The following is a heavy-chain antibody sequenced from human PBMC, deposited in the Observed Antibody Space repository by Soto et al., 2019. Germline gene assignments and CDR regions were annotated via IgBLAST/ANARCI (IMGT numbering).Heavy chain of an antibody. CDR3: AKWSYLDY. CDR2: ISGSDGKT. Sequence: EVQLVESGGVVVQPGGSLRLSCAASGFTFDDYTMHWVRQRPGKGLEWVATISGSDGKTYYADSVKGRFSISRDTSRNTLYLQMNSLRADDTAIYYCAKWSYLDYWGQGTRVTVSS. J-gene: IGHJ4*02. V-gene: IGHV3-43*01. CDR1: GFTFDDYT. D-gene: IGHD3-3*01.